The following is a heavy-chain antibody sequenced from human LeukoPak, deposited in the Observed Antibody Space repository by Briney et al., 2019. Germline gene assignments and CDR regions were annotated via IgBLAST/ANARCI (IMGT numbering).Heavy chain of an antibody. CDR2: IYPGDSDI. CDR3: ARHQGVIYGAFDY. D-gene: IGHD4/OR15-4a*01. Sequence: GESLKIPCKGSGYDFTKYWIGWVRQMPGKGLEWMGLIYPGDSDIRNRPSFKGQVTISADKSISTAYLQWSSLKASDTAMYYCARHQGVIYGAFDYWGQGTLVTVSS. J-gene: IGHJ4*02. V-gene: IGHV5-51*01. CDR1: GYDFTKYW.